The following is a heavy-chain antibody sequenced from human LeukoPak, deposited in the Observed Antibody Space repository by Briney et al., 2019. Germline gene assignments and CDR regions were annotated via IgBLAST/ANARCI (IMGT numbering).Heavy chain of an antibody. Sequence: GGSLRLSCAASGFTFTSYSMNWVRQAPGKGLEWVSYISSSSSTIYYADSVKGRFTISRDNAKNSLYLQMNSLRAEDTAVYYCASGVRPGIAAAYFWGQGTLVTVSS. CDR2: ISSSSSTI. J-gene: IGHJ4*02. D-gene: IGHD6-13*01. V-gene: IGHV3-48*04. CDR1: GFTFTSYS. CDR3: ASGVRPGIAAAYF.